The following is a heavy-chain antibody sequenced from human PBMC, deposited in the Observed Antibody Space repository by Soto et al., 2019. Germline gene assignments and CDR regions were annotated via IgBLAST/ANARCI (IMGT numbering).Heavy chain of an antibody. CDR1: GGTFNTYT. J-gene: IGHJ6*02. CDR3: ARDRGTTGTKGRCMDV. D-gene: IGHD1-1*01. V-gene: IGHV1-69*08. Sequence: QVQLVQSGAEVKKPGSSVKVSCKSSGGTFNTYTISWVRQAPGQGLEWMGRICPSLDISNYAQKFQGRVTITGDKSTSTAYMELRSLRSEDTAVYYCARDRGTTGTKGRCMDVWGQGTTVTVSS. CDR2: ICPSLDIS.